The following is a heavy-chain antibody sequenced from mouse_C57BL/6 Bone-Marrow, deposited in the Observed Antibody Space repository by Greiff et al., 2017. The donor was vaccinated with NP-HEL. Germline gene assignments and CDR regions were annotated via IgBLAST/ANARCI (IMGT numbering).Heavy chain of an antibody. CDR1: GFSLTSYG. CDR2: IWSGGST. D-gene: IGHD3-3*01. V-gene: IGHV2-2*01. CDR3: ARRDALAY. Sequence: QVQLQQSGPGLVQPSQSLSITCTVSGFSLTSYGVHWVRQSPGKGLEWLGVIWSGGSTDYNAAFISRLSISKDNSKSQVFFKMNSLQADDTAIYYCARRDALAYWGQGTLVTVSA. J-gene: IGHJ3*01.